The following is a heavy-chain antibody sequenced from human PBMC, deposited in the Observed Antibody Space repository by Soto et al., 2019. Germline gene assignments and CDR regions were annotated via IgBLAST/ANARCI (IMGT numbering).Heavy chain of an antibody. J-gene: IGHJ4*02. CDR2: INHSGST. CDR3: ARGPSDGYSYGYFDY. V-gene: IGHV4-34*01. CDR1: GGSFSGYY. D-gene: IGHD5-18*01. Sequence: SETLSLTCAVYGGSFSGYYWSWIRQPPGKGLEWIGEINHSGSTNYNPSLKSRVTISVDTSKNQFSLKLSSVTAADTAVYYCARGPSDGYSYGYFDYWGQGTLVTVSS.